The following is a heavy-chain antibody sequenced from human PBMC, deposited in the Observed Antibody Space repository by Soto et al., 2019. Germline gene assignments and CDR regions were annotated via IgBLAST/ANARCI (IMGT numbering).Heavy chain of an antibody. CDR1: GYTFTGYY. Sequence: VASVKVSCKASGYTFTGYYMHWVRQAPGQGLEWMGWINPNSSGTNYAQKFQGRVTMTRDTSISTAYMELSRLRSDDTAVYYCARDGAAAGTGNYYYYGMDVWGQGTTVTVSS. CDR2: INPNSSGT. V-gene: IGHV1-2*02. D-gene: IGHD6-13*01. J-gene: IGHJ6*02. CDR3: ARDGAAAGTGNYYYYGMDV.